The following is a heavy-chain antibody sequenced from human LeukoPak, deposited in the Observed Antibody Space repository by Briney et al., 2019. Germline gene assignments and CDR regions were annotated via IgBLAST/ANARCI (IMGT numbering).Heavy chain of an antibody. CDR1: GFTFSSYS. V-gene: IGHV3-48*01. Sequence: PGGSLRLSCAASGFTFSSYSMNWVRQAPGKGLEWVSYISSSSSTIYYADSVKGRFTISRDNAKNSLYLQMNSLRAEDTAVYYCASRPIYSSSPFYYYYYMDVWGKGTTVTVSS. CDR2: ISSSSSTI. D-gene: IGHD6-6*01. J-gene: IGHJ6*03. CDR3: ASRPIYSSSPFYYYYYMDV.